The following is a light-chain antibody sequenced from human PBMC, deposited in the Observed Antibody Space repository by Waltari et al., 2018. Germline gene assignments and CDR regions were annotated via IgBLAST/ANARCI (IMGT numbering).Light chain of an antibody. V-gene: IGLV2-14*01. Sequence: QSALTQPASVSGSPGQSITISCTGTSSDIDYNFVSWYQQHPGKAPKLMIFDVSNRPSGVSNRCSGSKSGNTASLTISGLQAEDEADYYCTSYTSSSVIFGGGTKLTAL. CDR2: DVS. CDR3: TSYTSSSVI. J-gene: IGLJ2*01. CDR1: SSDIDYNF.